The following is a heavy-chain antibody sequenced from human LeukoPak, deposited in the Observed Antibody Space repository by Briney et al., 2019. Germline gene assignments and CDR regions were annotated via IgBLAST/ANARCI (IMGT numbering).Heavy chain of an antibody. Sequence: GGSLRLSCAASGFTLTSYSMNWVRQAPGKGLEWVSYISSLGRTIYYADSVKGRFTISRDSAKNLLSPHMSSLRAEDTAVYFCARGGYTYGLDYWGQGTLVTVSS. CDR1: GFTLTSYS. V-gene: IGHV3-48*01. J-gene: IGHJ4*02. D-gene: IGHD5-18*01. CDR3: ARGGYTYGLDY. CDR2: ISSLGRTI.